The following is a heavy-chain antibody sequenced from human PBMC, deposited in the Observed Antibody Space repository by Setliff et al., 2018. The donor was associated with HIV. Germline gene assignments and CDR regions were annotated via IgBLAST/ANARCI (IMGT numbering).Heavy chain of an antibody. J-gene: IGHJ4*02. D-gene: IGHD1-26*01. CDR3: TTDLGSGRFSWNNN. CDR1: GFTFKNAW. V-gene: IGHV3-15*01. Sequence: PGGSLRLSCAASGFTFKNAWMNWVRQAPGKGLEWIGRIKSKTDGGTTYYAAPVEGRFTISRDDSKNTLSPQMNSLKTEDTAIYYCTTDLGSGRFSWNNNWGQGTLVTVSS. CDR2: IKSKTDGGTT.